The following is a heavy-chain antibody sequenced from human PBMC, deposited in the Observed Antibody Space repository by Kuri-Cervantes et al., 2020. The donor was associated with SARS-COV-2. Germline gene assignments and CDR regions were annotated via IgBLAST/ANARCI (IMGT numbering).Heavy chain of an antibody. V-gene: IGHV1-69*05. Sequence: SVKVSCKASGCTFSSYAISWVRQAPGQGLEWMGRIIPIFGTANCAQKFQGRVTITTDESTSTAYMELSSLRSEDTAVYYCARGTPTALLGLSDLCFDYWGQGTLVTVSS. D-gene: IGHD2-15*01. CDR1: GCTFSSYA. J-gene: IGHJ4*02. CDR2: IIPIFGTA. CDR3: ARGTPTALLGLSDLCFDY.